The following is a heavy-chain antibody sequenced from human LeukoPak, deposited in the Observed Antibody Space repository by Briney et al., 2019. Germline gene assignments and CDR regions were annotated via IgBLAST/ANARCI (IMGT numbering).Heavy chain of an antibody. CDR2: ISGSVFST. Sequence: PGWAVSLSCAASVCTLSKYAMIWVQQAPGTGLEGVSAISGSVFSTYYARPVKGRVTISRDNSKNTLYLLMDTLRAEDTAVYYCAKTIKWIQLWSLDYWGQGTLVTVSS. J-gene: IGHJ4*02. D-gene: IGHD5-18*01. V-gene: IGHV3-23*01. CDR3: AKTIKWIQLWSLDY. CDR1: VCTLSKYA.